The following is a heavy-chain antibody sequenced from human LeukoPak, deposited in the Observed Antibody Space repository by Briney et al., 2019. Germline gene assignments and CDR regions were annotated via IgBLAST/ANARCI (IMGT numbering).Heavy chain of an antibody. D-gene: IGHD3-10*01. CDR1: GDSISSDSAA. CDR3: SRVQRAFDGARDAFDI. J-gene: IGHJ3*02. V-gene: IGHV6-1*01. CDR2: TYYRSKWYI. Sequence: SQTLSLTCAISGDSISSDSAAWNWIRQSPSRGLEWLGRTYYRSKWYIDFGVSVKSRIDINSDSSKNQFSLHLNSVTPEDTAVYYCSRVQRAFDGARDAFDIWGQGTLVTVSS.